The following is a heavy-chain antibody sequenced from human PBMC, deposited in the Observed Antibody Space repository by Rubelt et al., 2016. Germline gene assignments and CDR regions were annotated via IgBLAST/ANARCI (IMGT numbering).Heavy chain of an antibody. CDR3: ASPGPGYLPRDAFDI. D-gene: IGHD3-9*01. Sequence: QVQLQQWGAGLLKPSETLSLTCAVYGGSFSGYYWSWIRQPPGKGLEWIGEIHHSGSTNYNPSDKGRVHRSVDSAKNNVSLKLSSVTAADTAGYYCASPGPGYLPRDAFDIWGQGTMVTVSS. CDR2: IHHSGST. V-gene: IGHV4-34*01. CDR1: GGSFSGYY. J-gene: IGHJ3*02.